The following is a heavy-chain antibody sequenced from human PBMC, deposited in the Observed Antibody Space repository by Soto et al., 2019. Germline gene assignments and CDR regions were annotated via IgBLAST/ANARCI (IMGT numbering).Heavy chain of an antibody. D-gene: IGHD2-15*01. Sequence: QVQLVQSGAEVKKPGSSVKVSCKASGGTFSSYAISWVRQAPGQGLEWMGGIIPIFGTANYAQKFQGRVTITADESTSTADMEVSSLRSEDTAVYYCARVGVVAALHYFDYWGQGTLVTVSS. V-gene: IGHV1-69*01. CDR1: GGTFSSYA. CDR2: IIPIFGTA. CDR3: ARVGVVAALHYFDY. J-gene: IGHJ4*02.